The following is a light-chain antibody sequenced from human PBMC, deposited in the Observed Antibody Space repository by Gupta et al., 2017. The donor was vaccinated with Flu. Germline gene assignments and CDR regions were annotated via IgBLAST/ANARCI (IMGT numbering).Light chain of an antibody. J-gene: IGKJ3*01. CDR3: QQYGNSFT. V-gene: IGKV3-20*01. CDR1: QSISNTF. CDR2: GAS. Sequence: EIVLTQSPATLSLSPGDRATLSCGASQSISNTFIAWYQQKPGQAPRLLIYGASTRATGIPDRFSGGGLGTHFTLTISRLESEDFAVYYCQQYGNSFTFGPGTKVDI.